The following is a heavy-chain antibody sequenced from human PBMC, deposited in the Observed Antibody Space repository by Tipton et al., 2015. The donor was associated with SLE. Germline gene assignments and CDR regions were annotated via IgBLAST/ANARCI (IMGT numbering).Heavy chain of an antibody. CDR2: INPRGST. J-gene: IGHJ3*02. CDR1: GGSFSGYY. D-gene: IGHD3-3*01. CDR3: ACRPFIYDFGSGYYAGGAFDI. V-gene: IGHV4-34*01. Sequence: TLSLTCAVYGGSFSGYYWSWIRQPPGKGLEWIGEINPRGSTNYNPSLKSRVTISVDTSKNQFSLKLSSVTAADTAVYYCACRPFIYDFGSGYYAGGAFDIWGQGTMVPVPS.